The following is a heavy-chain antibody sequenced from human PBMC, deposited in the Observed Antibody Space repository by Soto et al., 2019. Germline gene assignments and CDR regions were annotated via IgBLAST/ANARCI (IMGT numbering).Heavy chain of an antibody. V-gene: IGHV3-30*03. CDR1: GFTINSYG. D-gene: IGHD5-18*01. CDR3: AIFIVIQPEATFP. J-gene: IGHJ5*02. Sequence: VQLVESGGGVVQPGRSLRLSCAASGFTINSYGMHWVRQSPGKGLEWVAVISYDGTNKDYVDSVNGRFTISRDISTNTVYLQMNSLRPEDTAVYYCAIFIVIQPEATFPWGQGTLVTVSS. CDR2: ISYDGTNK.